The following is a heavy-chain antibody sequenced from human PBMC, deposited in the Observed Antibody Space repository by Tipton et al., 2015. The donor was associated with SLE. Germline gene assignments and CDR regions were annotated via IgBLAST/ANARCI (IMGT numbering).Heavy chain of an antibody. CDR1: GGSISSSSYS. CDR2: IYYTGRN. J-gene: IGHJ6*02. D-gene: IGHD2-15*01. CDR3: ARQGYYYAMDV. Sequence: LRLSCTVSGGSISSSSYSWGWIRQPPGKGLEWIGNIYYTGRNYYNPSLESRVTISVDTSKNQFSLKLRSVTAADTAVYYCARQGYYYAMDVWGHGTTVTVSS. V-gene: IGHV4-39*01.